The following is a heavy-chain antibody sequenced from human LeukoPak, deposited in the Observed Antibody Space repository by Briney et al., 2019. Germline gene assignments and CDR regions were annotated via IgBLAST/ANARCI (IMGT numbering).Heavy chain of an antibody. J-gene: IGHJ4*02. V-gene: IGHV3-23*01. CDR1: GFTFSSYG. CDR3: ARVRGGDDYGDYQY. Sequence: GGSLRLSCAASGFTFSSYGMHWVRQAPGKGLEWVSAISGSGGSTYYADSVKGRFTISRDNSKNTLYLQMNSLRAEDTAVYYCARVRGGDDYGDYQYWGQGTLVTVSS. D-gene: IGHD4-17*01. CDR2: ISGSGGST.